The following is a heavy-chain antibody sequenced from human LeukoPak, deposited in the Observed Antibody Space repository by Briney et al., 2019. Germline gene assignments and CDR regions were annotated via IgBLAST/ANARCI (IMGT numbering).Heavy chain of an antibody. CDR1: GDSVSSNSAA. Sequence: PSQTLSLTCAISGDSVSSNSAAWNWIRQSPSRGLEWLGRTYYRSKWYNDYAVSVRSRVTVNPDTSRNQFSLQLNSVTPEDTAVYFCARDSSNWSWKFDYWGQGTLVTVSS. J-gene: IGHJ4*02. CDR3: ARDSSNWSWKFDY. CDR2: TYYRSKWYN. V-gene: IGHV6-1*01. D-gene: IGHD6-13*01.